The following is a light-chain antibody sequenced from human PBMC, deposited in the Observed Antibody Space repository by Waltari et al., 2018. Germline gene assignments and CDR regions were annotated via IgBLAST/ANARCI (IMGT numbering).Light chain of an antibody. Sequence: QSALTQPPSVSGSPGQSVPLSCTGTSSDVGSYNRVSWFPQPPGTAPKHMFYGVSIRPSGVPDRFSGSKSGNTASLTIAGIQAEDEADYYCSSYATRSTWVFGGGTKLTVL. V-gene: IGLV2-18*02. CDR3: SSYATRSTWV. CDR2: GVS. CDR1: SSDVGSYNR. J-gene: IGLJ3*02.